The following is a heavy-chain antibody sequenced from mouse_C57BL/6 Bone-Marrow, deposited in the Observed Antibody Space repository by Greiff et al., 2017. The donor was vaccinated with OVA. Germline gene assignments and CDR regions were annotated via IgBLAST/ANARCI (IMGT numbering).Heavy chain of an antibody. CDR1: GYTFTSYW. V-gene: IGHV1-64*01. CDR3: ARGGWLLLWYFDV. J-gene: IGHJ1*03. Sequence: QVQLQQPGAELVKPGASVKLSCKASGYTFTSYWMHWVKQRPGQGLEWIGMIHPNSGSTNYNEKFKRKATLTVDKSSSTAYMQLSSLTSEDSAVYYCARGGWLLLWYFDVWGTGTTVTVSS. CDR2: IHPNSGST. D-gene: IGHD2-3*01.